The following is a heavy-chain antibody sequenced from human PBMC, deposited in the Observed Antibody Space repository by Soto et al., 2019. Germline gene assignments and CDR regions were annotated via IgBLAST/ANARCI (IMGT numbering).Heavy chain of an antibody. V-gene: IGHV3-23*01. D-gene: IGHD3-3*01. CDR3: AKDDDFWSGYYSSY. CDR1: GFTFSSYA. CDR2: ISGSGGST. Sequence: GGSLRLSCAASGFTFSSYAMSWVRQAPGKGLEWVSAISGSGGSTYYADSVKGRFTISRDNSKNTLYLQMNSLRAEDTAVYYCAKDDDFWSGYYSSYWGQGTLVTVSS. J-gene: IGHJ4*02.